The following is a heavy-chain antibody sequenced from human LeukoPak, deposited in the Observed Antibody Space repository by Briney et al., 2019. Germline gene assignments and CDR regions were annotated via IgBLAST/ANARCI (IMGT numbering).Heavy chain of an antibody. Sequence: SETLSLTCTVSGGSISTSSYYWGWIRQPPGKGLEWIGSIYYSGSTYYNPSLKSRVTISVDTSKNQFSLKLSSVTAADTAVYYCATQTHYDILTGHYYFDYWGQGTLVTVSS. D-gene: IGHD3-9*01. CDR3: ATQTHYDILTGHYYFDY. CDR2: IYYSGST. CDR1: GGSISTSSYY. V-gene: IGHV4-39*01. J-gene: IGHJ4*02.